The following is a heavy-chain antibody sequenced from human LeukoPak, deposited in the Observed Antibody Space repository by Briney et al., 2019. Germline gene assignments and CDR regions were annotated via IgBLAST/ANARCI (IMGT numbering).Heavy chain of an antibody. CDR1: GFTFSSSA. CDR3: AKTSNYYDSSGYYPFYWYFDL. V-gene: IGHV3-23*01. D-gene: IGHD3-22*01. CDR2: ISGGGGST. J-gene: IGHJ2*01. Sequence: GGSLRLSCAASGFTFSSSAMTWVRQAPGKGLEWVSAISGGGGSTYYADSVKGWFTISRDNSKNTVHLQMNSLRAEDTAVYYCAKTSNYYDSSGYYPFYWYFDLWGRGTLVTVSS.